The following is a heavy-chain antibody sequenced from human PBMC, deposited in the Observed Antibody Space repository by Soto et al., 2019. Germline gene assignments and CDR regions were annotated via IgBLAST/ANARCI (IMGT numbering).Heavy chain of an antibody. J-gene: IGHJ6*02. CDR3: ARGNGFYGDYVGYYYGMDA. CDR1: GGSLSSGNYF. CDR2: ISYSGST. V-gene: IGHV4-31*03. Sequence: SETLSLTCTVSGGSLSSGNYFWNWIRQHPGKGLEWIGYISYSGSTYYNPSLKSRLSMSVDTSKNQFSLKLSSVTAADTAVYYCARGNGFYGDYVGYYYGMDAWGQGTAVTVSS. D-gene: IGHD4-17*01.